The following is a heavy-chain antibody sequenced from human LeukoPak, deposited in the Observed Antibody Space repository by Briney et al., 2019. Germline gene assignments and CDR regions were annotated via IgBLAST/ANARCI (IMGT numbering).Heavy chain of an antibody. D-gene: IGHD5-12*01. J-gene: IGHJ5*02. CDR2: ISSSSSYI. Sequence: GSLRLSCAASGFTFSSYSMNWVRQAPGKGLEWVSSISSSSSYIYYADSVKGRFTISRDNSKNTLYLQMNSLRAEDTAVYYCARGVGWLRFNWFDPWGQGTLVTVSS. CDR1: GFTFSSYS. CDR3: ARGVGWLRFNWFDP. V-gene: IGHV3-21*04.